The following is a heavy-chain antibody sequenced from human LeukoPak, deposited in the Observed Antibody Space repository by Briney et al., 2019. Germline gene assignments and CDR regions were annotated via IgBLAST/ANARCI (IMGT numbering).Heavy chain of an antibody. D-gene: IGHD2-2*01. CDR2: IIPIFGTA. CDR3: ASQQLGYCSSTSCYFDY. CDR1: GGTFSSYA. J-gene: IGHJ4*02. V-gene: IGHV1-69*01. Sequence: ASVKVSRKASGGTFSSYAISWVRQAPGQGLEWMGGIIPIFGTANYAQKFQGRVTITADESTSTAYMELSSLRSEDTAVYYCASQQLGYCSSTSCYFDYWGQGTLVTVSS.